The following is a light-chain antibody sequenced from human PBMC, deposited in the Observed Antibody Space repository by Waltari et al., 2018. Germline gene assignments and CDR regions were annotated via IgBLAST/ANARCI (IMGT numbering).Light chain of an antibody. V-gene: IGKV3-15*01. Sequence: EIVMTQSPVTLSVSLGERATLSCRACQSVSSDLAWYQQKPGQAPRLLIYDASTRAAGLAARCSASGSGTEVTLTISSLQSEDFAVYYCQQYKYWPPLTFGGGTKVEIK. CDR3: QQYKYWPPLT. J-gene: IGKJ4*01. CDR1: QSVSSD. CDR2: DAS.